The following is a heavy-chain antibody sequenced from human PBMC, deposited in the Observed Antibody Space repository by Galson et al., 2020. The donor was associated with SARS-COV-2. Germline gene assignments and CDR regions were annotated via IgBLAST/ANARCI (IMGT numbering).Heavy chain of an antibody. V-gene: IGHV2-70*01. CDR2: IDWDDDK. D-gene: IGHD5-12*01. J-gene: IGHJ6*02. CDR3: ALIRVEMARISYYYYYGMNV. Sequence: SGPTLVKPTQTLTLTCTFSGFSLSTSGMCVSWIRQPPGKALEWLAFIDWDDDKYYSTSLKTRLTISKDTSKNQLVRTMTNMVPVDTATYYCALIRVEMARISYYYYYGMNVWGQGTTVTVSS. CDR1: GFSLSTSGMC.